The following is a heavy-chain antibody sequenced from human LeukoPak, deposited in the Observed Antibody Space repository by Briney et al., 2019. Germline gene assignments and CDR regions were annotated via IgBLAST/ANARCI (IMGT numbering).Heavy chain of an antibody. V-gene: IGHV4-34*01. J-gene: IGHJ5*02. D-gene: IGHD6-19*01. Sequence: SETLSLTCAVYGGSFSGYYWSWIRQPPGKGLEWIGEINHSGSTNYNPSLKSRVTISVDTSKNQFSLKLSSVTAADTAVYYCARARQWLVRGWFDPWGLGTLVTVSS. CDR3: ARARQWLVRGWFDP. CDR2: INHSGST. CDR1: GGSFSGYY.